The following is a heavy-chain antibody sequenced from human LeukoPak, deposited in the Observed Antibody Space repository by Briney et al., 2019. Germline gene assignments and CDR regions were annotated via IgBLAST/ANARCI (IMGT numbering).Heavy chain of an antibody. Sequence: GGSLRLSCAASGFTFSNAWMSWVRQAPGKGLEWVGRIKSKTDGGTTDYAAPVKGRFTISRDDSKNTLYLQMNSLKTEDTAVYYCTYRGSYYVRYYYYYMDVWGKGTTVTVSS. CDR2: IKSKTDGGTT. CDR3: TYRGSYYVRYYYYYMDV. V-gene: IGHV3-15*01. CDR1: GFTFSNAW. D-gene: IGHD1-26*01. J-gene: IGHJ6*03.